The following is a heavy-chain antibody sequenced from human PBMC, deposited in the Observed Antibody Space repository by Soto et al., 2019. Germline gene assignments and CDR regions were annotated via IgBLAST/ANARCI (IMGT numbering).Heavy chain of an antibody. V-gene: IGHV3-15*07. D-gene: IGHD6-19*01. J-gene: IGHJ4*02. CDR2: IKSKTDGGTT. CDR1: GFTFSNAC. Sequence: TGGSMRLSCAASGFTFSNACVNWVRQAPGKGLEWVGRIKSKTDGGTTDYAAPVKGRFTISRDDSKNTLYLQMNSLKTEDTAVYYCTTVAEQWLVAYFDYWGQGTLVTVSS. CDR3: TTVAEQWLVAYFDY.